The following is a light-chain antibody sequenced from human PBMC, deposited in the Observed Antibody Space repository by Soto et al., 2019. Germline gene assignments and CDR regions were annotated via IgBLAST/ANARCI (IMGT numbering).Light chain of an antibody. Sequence: QSALTQPRSVSGSPGQSLTISCAGTSSDVGGYNYVSWYQQYPGKAPKLMISDVSKRPSGVPDRFSGSKSGNTASLTISGLQAEDEADYYCCSYAGSYTLVFGGGTKLTVL. J-gene: IGLJ3*02. CDR1: SSDVGGYNY. V-gene: IGLV2-11*01. CDR3: CSYAGSYTLV. CDR2: DVS.